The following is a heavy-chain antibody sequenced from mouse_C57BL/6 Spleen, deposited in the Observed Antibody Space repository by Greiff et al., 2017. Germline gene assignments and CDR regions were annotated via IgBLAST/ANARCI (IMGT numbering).Heavy chain of an antibody. V-gene: IGHV1-9*01. CDR1: GYTFTGYW. J-gene: IGHJ4*01. D-gene: IGHD1-1*02. Sequence: VQLQQSGAELMKPGASVKLSCKATGYTFTGYWIEWVKQRPGHGLEWIGEILPGSGSTNYNEKFKGKATFSADPSSNTAYMQLSILTTEDSAIYYCARHYPADYYAMDYWGQGTSATVSS. CDR2: ILPGSGST. CDR3: ARHYPADYYAMDY.